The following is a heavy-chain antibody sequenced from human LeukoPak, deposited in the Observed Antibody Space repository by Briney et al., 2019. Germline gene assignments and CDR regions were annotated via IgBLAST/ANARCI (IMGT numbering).Heavy chain of an antibody. Sequence: PSETLSLTCTVSGGSISSGDYYWSWIRQPPGKGLEWIGYIYYSGSTNYNPSLKSRVTISVDTSKNQFSLKLSSVTAADTAVYYCARGIAARPSWFDPWGQGTLVTVSS. CDR1: GGSISSGDYY. CDR3: ARGIAARPSWFDP. CDR2: IYYSGST. J-gene: IGHJ5*02. D-gene: IGHD6-6*01. V-gene: IGHV4-61*08.